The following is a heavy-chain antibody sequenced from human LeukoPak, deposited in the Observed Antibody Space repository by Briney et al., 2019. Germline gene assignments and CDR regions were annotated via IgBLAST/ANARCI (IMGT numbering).Heavy chain of an antibody. Sequence: ASVKVSCKASGYTFTSYDINWVRQATGQGLEWMGWMNPNSGNTGYAQKFQGRVTMTRNTSISTAYMELSSLRSEDTAVYYCARWGPLRFLEWFKSYGMDVWGQGTTVTVSS. CDR3: ARWGPLRFLEWFKSYGMDV. J-gene: IGHJ6*02. V-gene: IGHV1-8*01. D-gene: IGHD3-3*01. CDR2: MNPNSGNT. CDR1: GYTFTSYD.